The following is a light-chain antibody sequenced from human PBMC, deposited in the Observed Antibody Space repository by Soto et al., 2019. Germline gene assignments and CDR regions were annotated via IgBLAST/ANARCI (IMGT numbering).Light chain of an antibody. J-gene: IGKJ1*01. CDR3: QQYDNWLRT. CDR1: QDISTN. Sequence: EIVMTQSPATLSVSPGERATLSCRASQDISTNLAWYQQKPGQAPRLLIYGASTRATGIPARFSGGGSGTEFTLTLSSLQSEDFAVYYCQQYDNWLRTFGQGTKVDIK. V-gene: IGKV3-15*01. CDR2: GAS.